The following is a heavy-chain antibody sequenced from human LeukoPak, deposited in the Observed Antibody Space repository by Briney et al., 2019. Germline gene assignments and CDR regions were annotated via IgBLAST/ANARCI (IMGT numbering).Heavy chain of an antibody. D-gene: IGHD6-19*01. Sequence: PSETLSLTCTVSGGSISSGSYYWGWIRQPPGKGLEWIGGIYHSGSTYYKPSLKSRVTISVDASKNRFSLKLSSVTAADTAVYYCARGQARLSWFDPWGQGTLVTVSS. CDR1: GGSISSGSYY. CDR3: ARGQARLSWFDP. CDR2: IYHSGST. J-gene: IGHJ5*02. V-gene: IGHV4-39*07.